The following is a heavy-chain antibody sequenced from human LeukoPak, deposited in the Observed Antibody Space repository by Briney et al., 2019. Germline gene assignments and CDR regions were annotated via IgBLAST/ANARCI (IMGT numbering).Heavy chain of an antibody. D-gene: IGHD3-22*01. Sequence: GASVKVSCKASGYTFTSYGISWVRQAPGQGLEWMGWISAYNGNTNYAQKLQGRVTMTTDTSTSTAYMELRSLRSDDTAVYYCARSMAPYNYYDSSGAAHRAFDIWGQGTMVTVSS. V-gene: IGHV1-18*01. CDR3: ARSMAPYNYYDSSGAAHRAFDI. CDR2: ISAYNGNT. J-gene: IGHJ3*02. CDR1: GYTFTSYG.